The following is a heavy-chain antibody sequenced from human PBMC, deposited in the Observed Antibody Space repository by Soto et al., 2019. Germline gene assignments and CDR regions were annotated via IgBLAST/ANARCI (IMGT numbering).Heavy chain of an antibody. Sequence: QVQLVQSGAEVKRPGSSVTVSCKPSGGTFSSLSITWVRQAPGQGRQWVGAFVPIVGTTNNAQKFQDRVAISADESTTTDYMELSSLRAEDTAVYYCATAYRGYEADAVDVWGQGKKGTGAS. CDR1: GGTFSSLS. CDR2: FVPIVGTT. J-gene: IGHJ3*01. V-gene: IGHV1-69*19. CDR3: ATAYRGYEADAVDV. D-gene: IGHD5-12*01.